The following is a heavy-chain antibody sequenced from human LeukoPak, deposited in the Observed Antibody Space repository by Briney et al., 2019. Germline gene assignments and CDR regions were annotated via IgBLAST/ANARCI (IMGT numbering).Heavy chain of an antibody. V-gene: IGHV1-69*01. J-gene: IGHJ4*02. CDR3: ARDLNSGYENYFDY. CDR2: IIPIFGTA. Sequence: SVKVSCKAPGGTFSSYAISWVRQAPGQGLEWMGGIIPIFGTANYAQKFQGRVTITADESTSTAYIELSSLRSEDTAVYYCARDLNSGYENYFDYWGQGTLVTVSS. D-gene: IGHD5-12*01. CDR1: GGTFSSYA.